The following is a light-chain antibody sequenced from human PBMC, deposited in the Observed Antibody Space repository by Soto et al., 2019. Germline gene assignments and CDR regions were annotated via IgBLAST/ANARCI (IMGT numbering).Light chain of an antibody. CDR3: QQYDSSWT. Sequence: ETVLTQSPDTLSLSPGERATISCRASQSVTGSFLAWYQHKPGQAPRLLIFAASSRATGIPDRFSGSGSGTDFTLTISRLEPEDNAVYYCQQYDSSWTFGPGTKVEIK. V-gene: IGKV3-20*01. J-gene: IGKJ1*01. CDR1: QSVTGSF. CDR2: AAS.